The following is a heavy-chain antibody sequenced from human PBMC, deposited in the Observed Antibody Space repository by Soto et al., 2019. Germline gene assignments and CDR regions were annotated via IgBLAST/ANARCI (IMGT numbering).Heavy chain of an antibody. CDR3: ARAYGDYVFDF. CDR1: GGSITSDYSC. Sequence: PSETLSLTCTVSGGSITSDYSCWSWIRQPPGEGLEWIGYIFDSGTTYSNPSLRSRVAISVDTSKNQFSLNLSSVTAADTAVYFCARAYGDYVFDFWGQRSLVPGSS. V-gene: IGHV4-30-4*02. J-gene: IGHJ5*01. D-gene: IGHD4-17*01. CDR2: IFDSGTT.